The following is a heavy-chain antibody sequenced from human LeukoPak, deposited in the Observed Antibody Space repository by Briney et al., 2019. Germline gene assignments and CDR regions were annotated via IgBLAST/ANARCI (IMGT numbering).Heavy chain of an antibody. V-gene: IGHV4-30-4*01. CDR1: GGSISSGDYY. D-gene: IGHD6-25*01. J-gene: IGHJ3*01. CDR2: IYYDESA. CDR3: ADLAGETEAFHV. Sequence: SETLSLTCTVSGGSISSGDYYWSWIRQPPGKGLEWIGYIYYDESAYYNPSLKSRITISVDTSKNQFSLRLRSVTAADTAVYYSADLAGETEAFHVWGQGTMVTVSS.